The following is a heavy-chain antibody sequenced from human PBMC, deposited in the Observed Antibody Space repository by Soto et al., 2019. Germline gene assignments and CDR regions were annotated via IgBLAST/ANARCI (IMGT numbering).Heavy chain of an antibody. CDR2: ISHSGSIS. J-gene: IGHJ4*02. D-gene: IGHD3-9*01. CDR1: GFTFSDYV. Sequence: VQVLESGGGLVQPGGSLRLSCAASGFTFSDYVMSWVRQVPGRGLEWVSSISHSGSISYYARSVKGRFAISRDNSKNTLYLQPNSLRVEDTAGYYCAKDRRMRHCDWVCRDWGQGTLVSVPS. V-gene: IGHV3-23*01. CDR3: AKDRRMRHCDWVCRD.